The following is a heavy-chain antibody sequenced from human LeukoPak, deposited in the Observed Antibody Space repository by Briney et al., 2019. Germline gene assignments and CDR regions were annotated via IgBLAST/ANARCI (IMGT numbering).Heavy chain of an antibody. J-gene: IGHJ6*04. CDR3: ARGLHSTSRSLDA. D-gene: IGHD5/OR15-5a*01. V-gene: IGHV4-30-2*01. Sequence: SQTLSLTCAVSGVSISSGGYSWRWIRQPPGKGLEWIGYIYHSGSTYYNPSLKSRVTISVDRSKNQFSLKLSSVTAADTAVYYCARGLHSTSRSLDAWGKGTTVTVSS. CDR1: GVSISSGGYS. CDR2: IYHSGST.